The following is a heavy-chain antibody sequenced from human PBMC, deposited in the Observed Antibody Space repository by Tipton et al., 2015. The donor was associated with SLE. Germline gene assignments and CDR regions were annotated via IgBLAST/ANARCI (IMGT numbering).Heavy chain of an antibody. Sequence: TLSLTCTVSGGSISSSSYYWGWICQPPGKGLEWIGSIYYIGSTYYNPSLKSRVTMSVDTSKNQFSLKLSSVTAADTAVYYCARSYGDYVNWFDPWGQGTLVTVSS. D-gene: IGHD4-17*01. V-gene: IGHV4-39*07. CDR1: GGSISSSSYY. J-gene: IGHJ5*02. CDR3: ARSYGDYVNWFDP. CDR2: IYYIGST.